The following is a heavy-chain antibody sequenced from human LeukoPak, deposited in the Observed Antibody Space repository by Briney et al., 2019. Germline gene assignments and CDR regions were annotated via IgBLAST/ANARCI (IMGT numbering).Heavy chain of an antibody. CDR3: ARGTLWFGELSYYYYYMDV. V-gene: IGHV1-8*03. J-gene: IGHJ6*03. D-gene: IGHD3-10*01. CDR1: GYTFTSYD. CDR2: MNPNSGNT. Sequence: ASVKVSCKASGYTFTSYDINWVRQATGQGLEWMGWMNPNSGNTAYAQKFQGRVTITRNTSISTAYMELSSLRSEDTAVYYCARGTLWFGELSYYYYYMDVWGKGTTVTVSS.